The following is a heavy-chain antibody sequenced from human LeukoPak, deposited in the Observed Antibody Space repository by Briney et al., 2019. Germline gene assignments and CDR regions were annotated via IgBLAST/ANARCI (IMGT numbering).Heavy chain of an antibody. CDR3: AREGDYGDYVDY. CDR1: GFTFSSYW. J-gene: IGHJ4*02. Sequence: GGSLRLSCAASGFTFSSYWMSWVRQAPGKGLEWVANIKQDGSEKYYVDSVKGRSTISRDNAKNSLYLQMNSLRAEDTAVCYCAREGDYGDYVDYWGQGTLVTVSS. V-gene: IGHV3-7*01. D-gene: IGHD4-17*01. CDR2: IKQDGSEK.